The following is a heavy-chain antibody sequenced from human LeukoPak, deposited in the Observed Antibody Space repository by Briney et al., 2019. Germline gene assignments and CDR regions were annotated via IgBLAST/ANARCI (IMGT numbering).Heavy chain of an antibody. CDR2: INHSGST. J-gene: IGHJ4*02. CDR1: GGSFSGYY. D-gene: IGHD3-22*01. V-gene: IGHV4-34*01. Sequence: SETLSLTCAVYGGSFSGYYWSWIRQPPGKGLEWIGEINHSGSTNYNPSLKSRVTISVDTSKNQFSLKLSSVTAADTAVYYCARASSGYYWDFDYWGQGILVTVSS. CDR3: ARASSGYYWDFDY.